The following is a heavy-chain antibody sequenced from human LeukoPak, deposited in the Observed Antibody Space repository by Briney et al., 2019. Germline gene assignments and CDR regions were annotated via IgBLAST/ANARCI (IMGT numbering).Heavy chain of an antibody. CDR3: AREGGGSYYGIDY. CDR1: GGSISSGSYY. J-gene: IGHJ4*02. CDR2: IYTSGST. D-gene: IGHD1-26*01. Sequence: SETLSLTCTVSGGSISSGSYYWSWIRQPAGKGLEWIGRIYTSGSTNYNPSLKSRVTISVDTSKNQFSLKLSSVTAAGTAVYYCAREGGGSYYGIDYWGQGTLVTVSS. V-gene: IGHV4-61*02.